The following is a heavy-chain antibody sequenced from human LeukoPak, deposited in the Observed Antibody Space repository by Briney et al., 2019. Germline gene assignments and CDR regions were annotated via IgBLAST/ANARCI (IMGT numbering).Heavy chain of an antibody. CDR1: GYTFTGYF. V-gene: IGHV1-2*02. J-gene: IGHJ3*02. D-gene: IGHD2-15*01. Sequence: ASVKVSCKASGYTFTGYFMHWVRQAPGQGLEWMGWINPNSGGTNYAQKFQGRVTMTRDTSISTAYIELSRLRYDDTAVYYCASVRGYCSGGSCYPDAFDIWGQGTMVTVSS. CDR2: INPNSGGT. CDR3: ASVRGYCSGGSCYPDAFDI.